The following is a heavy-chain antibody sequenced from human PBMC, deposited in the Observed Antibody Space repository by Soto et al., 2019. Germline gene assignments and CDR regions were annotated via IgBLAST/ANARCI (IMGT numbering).Heavy chain of an antibody. CDR1: GDSISSSNW. V-gene: IGHV4-4*02. D-gene: IGHD6-13*01. Sequence: PSETLSLTCGVSGDSISSSNWWSWVRQPPGKGLDWIGEIYLSGSTYYSPSLKGRLTISVDPSKNQFSLKLTSVTAADTAMYYCARPKTIGAAAGKGWFDPWGQGTLVTVSS. CDR2: IYLSGST. J-gene: IGHJ5*02. CDR3: ARPKTIGAAAGKGWFDP.